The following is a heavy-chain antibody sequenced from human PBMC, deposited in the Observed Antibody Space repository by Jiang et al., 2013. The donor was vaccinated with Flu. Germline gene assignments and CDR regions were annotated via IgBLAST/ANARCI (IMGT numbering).Heavy chain of an antibody. CDR3: ARRRSGTHRRFDY. Sequence: PGESLRISCKVSGYNFISYWIGWVRQMPGKGLEWMGIIYPGDSDTRYSPSFQGQVTISADKSISTAYLQWSSLKASDTAMYYCARRRSGTHRRFDYWGQGTLVTVSS. D-gene: IGHD1-26*01. CDR1: GYNFISYW. CDR2: IYPGDSDT. J-gene: IGHJ4*02. V-gene: IGHV5-51*01.